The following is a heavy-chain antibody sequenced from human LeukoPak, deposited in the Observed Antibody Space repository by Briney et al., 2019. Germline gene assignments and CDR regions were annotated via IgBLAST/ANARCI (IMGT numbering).Heavy chain of an antibody. CDR1: GYSFTTYW. CDR2: IYPGDSDT. D-gene: IGHD3-10*01. Sequence: GESLKISCQGSGYSFTTYWIGWVRQMPGKGLECMGIIYPGDSDTRYSPSFQGQVTISADKSINTAYLQWSSLKASDTAMYYCARLGTYWSNYYYEYWGQGTLVTVSS. V-gene: IGHV5-51*01. CDR3: ARLGTYWSNYYYEY. J-gene: IGHJ4*02.